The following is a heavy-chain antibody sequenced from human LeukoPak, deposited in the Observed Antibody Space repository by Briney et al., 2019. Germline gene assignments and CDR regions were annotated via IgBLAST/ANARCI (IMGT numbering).Heavy chain of an antibody. J-gene: IGHJ4*02. CDR2: ISAYNGNT. V-gene: IGHV1-18*01. CDR3: ARLDGAVAPLGGYYFDY. Sequence: ASVKVSCKASGYTFTSYGISWVRQAPGQGLEWMGSISAYNGNTNYAQKLQGRVTMTTDTSTSTAYMELRSLRSDDTAVYYCARLDGAVAPLGGYYFDYWGQGTLVTVSS. CDR1: GYTFTSYG. D-gene: IGHD6-19*01.